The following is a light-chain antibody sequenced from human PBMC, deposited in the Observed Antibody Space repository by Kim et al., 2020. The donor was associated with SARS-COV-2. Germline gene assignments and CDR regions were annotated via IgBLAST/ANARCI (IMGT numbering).Light chain of an antibody. CDR2: GAS. V-gene: IGKV1-27*01. Sequence: FASVGDRVTITCRASQGISTSLAWLHQKAGKVPKLLIYGASTLQSGFTSRFSGSGTGTDFSLTISSLQPEDVAVYYCQNYDRAPHSFGQGTKLEI. CDR1: QGISTS. J-gene: IGKJ2*03. CDR3: QNYDRAPHS.